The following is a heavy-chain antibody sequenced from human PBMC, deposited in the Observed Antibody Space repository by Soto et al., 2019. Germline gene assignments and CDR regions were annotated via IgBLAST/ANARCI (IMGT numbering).Heavy chain of an antibody. CDR3: ARDLRVTTPRNYYYYYYMDV. Sequence: GGSLRLSCAASGFTVSSNYMSWVRQAPGKGLEWVSVIYSGGSTYLPDSVKGRFTISRDNSKNTLYLQMNSLRAEDTAVYYCARDLRVTTPRNYYYYYYMDVWGKGTTVTVSS. CDR1: GFTVSSNY. D-gene: IGHD4-4*01. V-gene: IGHV3-66*01. J-gene: IGHJ6*03. CDR2: IYSGGST.